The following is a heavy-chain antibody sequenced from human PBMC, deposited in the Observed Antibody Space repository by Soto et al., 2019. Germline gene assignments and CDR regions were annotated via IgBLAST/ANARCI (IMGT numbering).Heavy chain of an antibody. Sequence: ASVKVSCKASGYTFTTYPIHWVRQAPGQRLEWMGWINAGSGNTKYSQKFQGRVTLSRDTFTNTVYMELSSLRSEDTAIYYCARGLAAGDYWGQGTLVTVSS. CDR1: GYTFTTYP. CDR3: ARGLAAGDY. CDR2: INAGSGNT. J-gene: IGHJ4*02. D-gene: IGHD6-13*01. V-gene: IGHV1-3*01.